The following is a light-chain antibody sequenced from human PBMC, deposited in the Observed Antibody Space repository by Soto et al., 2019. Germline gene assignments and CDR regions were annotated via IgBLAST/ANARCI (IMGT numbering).Light chain of an antibody. Sequence: QSVLTQPPSASGAPGQRVTISCSGGSSNIGRYNVFWYQHLPGTAPKLLIYMNYQRPSGVPDRFSGFKSGTSASLAISGLRSEDESEYYCVAWDDSLSGVIFGGGTKLTVL. J-gene: IGLJ2*01. CDR1: SSNIGRYN. CDR3: VAWDDSLSGVI. V-gene: IGLV1-47*01. CDR2: MNY.